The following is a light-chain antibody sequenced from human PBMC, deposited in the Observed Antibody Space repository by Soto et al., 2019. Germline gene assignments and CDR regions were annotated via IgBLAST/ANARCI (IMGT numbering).Light chain of an antibody. CDR2: EVT. CDR1: SSDVGGYNY. J-gene: IGLJ3*02. CDR3: SSHAGINNVV. Sequence: QSALTQPASVSGSPGQSVTISCTGTSSDVGGYNYVSWYQQHPGKAPKLMIYEVTKRPSGVPDRFSGSKSGNTASLTVSGLLAEDEADYYCSSHAGINNVVFGGGTKLTVL. V-gene: IGLV2-8*01.